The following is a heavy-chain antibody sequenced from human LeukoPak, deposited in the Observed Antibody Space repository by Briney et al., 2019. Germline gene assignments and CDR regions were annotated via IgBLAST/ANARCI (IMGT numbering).Heavy chain of an antibody. V-gene: IGHV1-18*01. CDR3: ARDQLYYYYDSSGYYCY. CDR2: ISAYNGNT. Sequence: ASVKVSCRASGYTFTSYGISWVRQAPGQGLEWMGWISAYNGNTNYAQKLQGRVTMTTDTSTSTAYMELRSLRSDDTAVYYCARDQLYYYYDSSGYYCYWGQGTLVTVSS. D-gene: IGHD3-22*01. CDR1: GYTFTSYG. J-gene: IGHJ4*02.